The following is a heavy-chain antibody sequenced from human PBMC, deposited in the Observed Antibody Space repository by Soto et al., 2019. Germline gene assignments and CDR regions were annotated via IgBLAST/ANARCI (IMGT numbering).Heavy chain of an antibody. D-gene: IGHD2-8*01. CDR2: ICHTGDT. Sequence: SETLSLTCDVSSYSISSGFFWAWIRQPPGKGLEWVGSICHTGDTHYNPSLRSQVSMSVDTSKNQFSLRLTSLTAADTAVYFCARDTNSLDLWGRGILVTVSS. CDR1: SYSISSGFF. V-gene: IGHV4-38-2*02. J-gene: IGHJ5*02. CDR3: ARDTNSLDL.